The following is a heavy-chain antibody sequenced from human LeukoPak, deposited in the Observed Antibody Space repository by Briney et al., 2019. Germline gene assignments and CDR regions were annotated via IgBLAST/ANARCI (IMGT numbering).Heavy chain of an antibody. V-gene: IGHV3-23*01. D-gene: IGHD3-10*01. CDR1: GFTFSSHT. CDR3: AKDAGGAGASTFDY. CDR2: IGGRGGSI. Sequence: PGGSLRLFCAASGFTFSSHTMSWVRQAPGKGLEWVSTIGGRGGSIYYADAVKGRFTISRDNSKNTLSLQMNSLKAEDTAIYYCAKDAGGAGASTFDYWGQGTLVTVSS. J-gene: IGHJ4*02.